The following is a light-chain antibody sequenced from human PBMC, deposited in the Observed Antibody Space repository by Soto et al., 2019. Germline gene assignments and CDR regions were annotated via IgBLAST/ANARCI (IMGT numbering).Light chain of an antibody. CDR3: SSYAGSNNFDV. V-gene: IGLV2-8*01. CDR2: EVS. J-gene: IGLJ1*01. Sequence: QSALTQPPSASGSPGQSVTISCTGTSSDVGAYNYVSWYRQHPGKAPKLVIYEVSKRPSGVPDRFSGSKSGNTASLTVSGLQAEDEADYCCSSYAGSNNFDVFGTGTKLTVL. CDR1: SSDVGAYNY.